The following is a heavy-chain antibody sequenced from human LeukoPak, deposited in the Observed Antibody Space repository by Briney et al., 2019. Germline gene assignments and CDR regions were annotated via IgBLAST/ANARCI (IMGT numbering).Heavy chain of an antibody. V-gene: IGHV3-21*01. D-gene: IGHD6-13*01. CDR2: INSGSSYI. Sequence: PGGSLRLSCAASGFTFSTYSMNWVRQAPGKGLEWVSSINSGSSYIYYADSMKGRFTISRDNAKNSLFLQMNSLRADDTAVYYCAKVNSSSPHYYYYYMDVWGKGTTVTVSS. CDR1: GFTFSTYS. CDR3: AKVNSSSPHYYYYYMDV. J-gene: IGHJ6*03.